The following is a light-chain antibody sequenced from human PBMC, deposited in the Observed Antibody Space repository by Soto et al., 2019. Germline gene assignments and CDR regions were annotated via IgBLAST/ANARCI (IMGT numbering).Light chain of an antibody. Sequence: DIQMTQSPSTLSASVGDRVTITCRASQNIGSLLAWYQQKAGKAPKLLIYKASSLESGVPSRFSGSGSGTEFTLAISRLQPDDFATFSCQGYTSSPPLYTFGQGTKLEIK. V-gene: IGKV1-5*03. CDR1: QNIGSL. J-gene: IGKJ2*01. CDR3: QGYTSSPPLYT. CDR2: KAS.